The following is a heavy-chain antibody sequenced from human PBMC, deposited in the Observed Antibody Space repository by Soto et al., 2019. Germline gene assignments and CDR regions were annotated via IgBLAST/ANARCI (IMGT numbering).Heavy chain of an antibody. D-gene: IGHD2-2*01. V-gene: IGHV3-15*01. CDR3: TTYLYCSSTSCYPENWFDP. CDR1: DFSVTNAW. J-gene: IGHJ5*02. Sequence: EVQLVESGGGLVKPGGSLRLSCAASDFSVTNAWMSWVRQAPGKGLEWVGRIKSKSDGGTTDYAAPVKGRFTISRDDSKNTLYLQMNSLKTEDTGVYYCTTYLYCSSTSCYPENWFDPWGQGTLVTVSS. CDR2: IKSKSDGGTT.